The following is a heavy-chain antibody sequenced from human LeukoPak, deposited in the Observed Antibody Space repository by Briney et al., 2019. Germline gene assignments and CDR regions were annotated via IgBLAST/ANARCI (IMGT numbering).Heavy chain of an antibody. CDR1: GGSISSSSYY. Sequence: PSETLSLTCTVSGGSISSSSYYWGWIRQPPGKGLEWIGSIYYSGGTYYNPSLKSRVTISVDTSKNQFSLKLSSVTAADTAVYYCASRPITMIVVVNGDYWGQGTLVTVSS. CDR3: ASRPITMIVVVNGDY. CDR2: IYYSGGT. V-gene: IGHV4-39*01. D-gene: IGHD3-22*01. J-gene: IGHJ4*02.